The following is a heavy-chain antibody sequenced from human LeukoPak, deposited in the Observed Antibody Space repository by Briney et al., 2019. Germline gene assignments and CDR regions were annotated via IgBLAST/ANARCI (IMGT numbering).Heavy chain of an antibody. CDR1: GYTFTGYY. D-gene: IGHD2-2*02. CDR3: ARPNGYCSSTSCYNAFDI. CDR2: INPNSGGT. Sequence: ASVKVSCKASGYTFTGYYMHWVRQAPGQGLEWMGWINPNSGGTNYAQKFQGRVTMTRDTSISTAYMELSRLRSDDTAVYYCARPNGYCSSTSCYNAFDIWGQGTMVTVSS. J-gene: IGHJ3*02. V-gene: IGHV1-2*02.